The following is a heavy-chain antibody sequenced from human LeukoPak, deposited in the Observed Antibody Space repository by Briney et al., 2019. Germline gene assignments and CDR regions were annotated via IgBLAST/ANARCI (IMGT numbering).Heavy chain of an antibody. J-gene: IGHJ5*02. CDR3: AREGIRNNWFDP. D-gene: IGHD6-13*01. CDR2: INPNSGGT. Sequence: GASVKVSFKASGYTFTSYDINWVRQATGQGLEWMGWINPNSGGTNYAQKFQGWVTMTRDTSISTAYMELSRLRSDDTAVYYCAREGIRNNWFDPWGQGTLVTVSS. V-gene: IGHV1-2*04. CDR1: GYTFTSYD.